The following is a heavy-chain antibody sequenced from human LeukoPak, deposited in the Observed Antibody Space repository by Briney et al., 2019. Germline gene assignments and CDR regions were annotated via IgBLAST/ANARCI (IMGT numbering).Heavy chain of an antibody. CDR1: GGAFSNYY. CDR3: ARDRCSGGSCYDYYYYYMDV. V-gene: IGHV4-34*01. CDR2: IYHSGST. Sequence: SETLSLTCAVYGGAFSNYYWSWIRQPPGKGLEWIGSIYHSGSTYYNPSLKSRVTISVDTSKNQFSLKLSSVTAADTAVYYCARDRCSGGSCYDYYYYYMDVWGKGTTVTVSS. D-gene: IGHD2-15*01. J-gene: IGHJ6*03.